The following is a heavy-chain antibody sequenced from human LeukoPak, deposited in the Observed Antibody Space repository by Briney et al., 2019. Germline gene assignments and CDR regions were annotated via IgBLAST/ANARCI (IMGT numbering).Heavy chain of an antibody. V-gene: IGHV3-53*01. J-gene: IGHJ4*02. D-gene: IGHD5-12*01. CDR2: IYSGGST. CDR1: GFTVSSNY. CDR3: ARGTRRDGYISLFDY. Sequence: GGSLRLSCAASGFTVSSNYMSWVRQAPGKGLEWVSVIYSGGSTYYADSVKGRFTISRDNSKNTLYLQMNSLRAEDTAVYYCARGTRRDGYISLFDYWGQGTLVTVSS.